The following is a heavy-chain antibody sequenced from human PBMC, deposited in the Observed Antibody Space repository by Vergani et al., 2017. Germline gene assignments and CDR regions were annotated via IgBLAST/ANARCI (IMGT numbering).Heavy chain of an antibody. CDR3: VHSPLYSSGWWWGAFDI. V-gene: IGHV3-9*01. Sequence: EVQLVESGGGLVQPGRSLRLSCAASGFTFDDYAMHWVGQAPGKGLEWVSGISWNSNSIGYADSVKGRFTISRDNAKNSLYLQMNSLRAEDTALYYCVHSPLYSSGWWWGAFDIWGQGTMVTVSS. CDR2: ISWNSNSI. J-gene: IGHJ3*02. D-gene: IGHD3-22*01. CDR1: GFTFDDYA.